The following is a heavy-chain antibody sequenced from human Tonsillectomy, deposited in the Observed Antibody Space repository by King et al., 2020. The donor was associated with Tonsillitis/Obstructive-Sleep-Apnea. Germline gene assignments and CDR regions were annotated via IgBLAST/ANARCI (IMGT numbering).Heavy chain of an antibody. CDR2: IYSGGST. D-gene: IGHD3-10*01. CDR3: ARDQDYGSWSYFHYYYYMDV. CDR1: GFTVSSNY. Sequence: VQLVESGGGLIQPGGSLRLSCAASGFTVSSNYMSWVRQAPGKGLEWVSVIYSGGSTYYAESVKGRFTISRDNSKNTLYLQINSLRAEDTAGYYGARDQDYGSWSYFHYYYYMDVWGKGTTVTVSS. J-gene: IGHJ6*03. V-gene: IGHV3-53*01.